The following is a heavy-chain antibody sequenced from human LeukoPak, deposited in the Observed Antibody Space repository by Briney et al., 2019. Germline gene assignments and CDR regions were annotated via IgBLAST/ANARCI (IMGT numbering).Heavy chain of an antibody. CDR1: GFTVSSNY. CDR3: ARDRPYSGSYYGMDV. D-gene: IGHD1-26*01. J-gene: IGHJ6*02. CDR2: IYSGGST. Sequence: PGGSLRLSCAASGFTVSSNYMSWVRQAPGKGLEWVSVIYSGGSTYYADSVKGRFTISGDNSKNTLYLQMNSLRAEDTAVYYCARDRPYSGSYYGMDVWGQGTTVTVSS. V-gene: IGHV3-66*01.